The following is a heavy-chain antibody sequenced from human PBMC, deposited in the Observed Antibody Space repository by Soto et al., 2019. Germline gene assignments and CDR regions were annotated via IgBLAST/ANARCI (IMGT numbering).Heavy chain of an antibody. V-gene: IGHV3-53*02. CDR2: IYSSGNT. CDR1: GFTVRRNY. Sequence: EVQLVETGGGLIQPGGSLRLSCAVAGFTVRRNYMSWVRQAPGKGLEWVSIIYSSGNTYYADSVKGRFTMSRDTSNNTVFLQMSSLRAEDTAVYYCARVSSPFGYWGQGTLVTVSS. D-gene: IGHD3-16*01. J-gene: IGHJ4*02. CDR3: ARVSSPFGY.